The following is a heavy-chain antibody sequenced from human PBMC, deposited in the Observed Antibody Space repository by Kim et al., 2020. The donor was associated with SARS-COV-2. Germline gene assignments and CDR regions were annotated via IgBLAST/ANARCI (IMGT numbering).Heavy chain of an antibody. D-gene: IGHD3-10*01. V-gene: IGHV1-24*01. Sequence: ASVKVSCKVSGYTLTELSMHWVRQAPGKGLEWMGGFDPEDGETIYAQKFQGRVTMTEDTSTDTAYMELSSLRSEDTAVYYCATDPRITMVRGGRRHHYYYGMDVWGQGTTVTVSS. CDR3: ATDPRITMVRGGRRHHYYYGMDV. J-gene: IGHJ6*02. CDR1: GYTLTELS. CDR2: FDPEDGET.